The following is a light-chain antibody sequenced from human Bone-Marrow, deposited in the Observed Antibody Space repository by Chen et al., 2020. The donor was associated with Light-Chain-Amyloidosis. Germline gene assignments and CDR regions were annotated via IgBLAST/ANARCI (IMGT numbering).Light chain of an antibody. J-gene: IGLJ1*01. V-gene: IGLV2-14*01. CDR1: SSDVGGYDY. CDR2: DVS. CDR3: TSYTSSRTRV. Sequence: QSALTQPASVSGFPGQSITISCTGSSSDVGGYDYVSWYQPHPGKAPQLIIYDVSIRPSGVSDRFSGSKSGYTASLTICGLQADDEADYYCTSYTSSRTRVFGTGTKVTVL.